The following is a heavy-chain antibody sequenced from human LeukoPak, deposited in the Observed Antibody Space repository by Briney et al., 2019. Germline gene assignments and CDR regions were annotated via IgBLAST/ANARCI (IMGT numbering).Heavy chain of an antibody. V-gene: IGHV3-23*01. CDR1: GFAFSSYA. D-gene: IGHD1-1*01. CDR3: VRDPSGSGFAFDS. Sequence: PGGSLRLSCAASGFAFSSYAMSWVRQAPGKGLEWVSVTSGSGGSTYYADSVKGRFTISRDNSKNTLYLQMNSLRAEGTAVYYCVRDPSGSGFAFDSWGQGALVTVSS. CDR2: TSGSGGST. J-gene: IGHJ4*02.